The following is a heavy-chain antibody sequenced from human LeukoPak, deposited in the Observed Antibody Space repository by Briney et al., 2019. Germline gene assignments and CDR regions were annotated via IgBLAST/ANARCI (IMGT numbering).Heavy chain of an antibody. J-gene: IGHJ5*02. CDR3: AVTSGCSGGSCYSAGWFDP. D-gene: IGHD2-15*01. CDR1: GGSFSGYY. CDR2: INHSGST. V-gene: IGHV4-34*01. Sequence: SETLSLTCAVYGGSFSGYYWSWIRQPPRKGLEWIGEINHSGSTNYNPSLKSRVTISVDTTKNQFSLKLSSVTAADTAVYYCAVTSGCSGGSCYSAGWFDPWGQGTLVTVSS.